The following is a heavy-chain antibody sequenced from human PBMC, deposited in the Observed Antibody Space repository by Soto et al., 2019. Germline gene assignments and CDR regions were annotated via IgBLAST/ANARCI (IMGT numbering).Heavy chain of an antibody. J-gene: IGHJ5*02. V-gene: IGHV1-69*12. CDR3: AREGSENDPCWFDP. Sequence: QVHLVQSGTEVKKPGSSVKVSCKASGGTFSSSGIGWVRQAPGQGLEWMGGIIPIFDTPNYAQKFQGRLTITADELTATSYMELSSLTSEDTAVYYCAREGSENDPCWFDPWGQGTLVIVSS. D-gene: IGHD1-1*01. CDR2: IIPIFDTP. CDR1: GGTFSSSG.